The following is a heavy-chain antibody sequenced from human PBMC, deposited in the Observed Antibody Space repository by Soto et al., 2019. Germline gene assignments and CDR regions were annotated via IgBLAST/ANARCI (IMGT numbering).Heavy chain of an antibody. CDR3: AEGVGSGWYQPYYYYGMDV. D-gene: IGHD6-19*01. Sequence: QVQLVQSGAEVKKPGSSVKVSCKASGGTFSSYAISWVRQAPGQGLEWMGGIIPIFGTANYAQKFQGRVTSTADESTSTAYMELSSLRSEDTAVYYCAEGVGSGWYQPYYYYGMDVWGQGTTVTVSS. CDR2: IIPIFGTA. CDR1: GGTFSSYA. J-gene: IGHJ6*02. V-gene: IGHV1-69*01.